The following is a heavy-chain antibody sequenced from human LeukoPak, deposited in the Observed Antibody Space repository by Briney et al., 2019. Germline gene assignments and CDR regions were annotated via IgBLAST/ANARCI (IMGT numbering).Heavy chain of an antibody. CDR2: IYXXGST. J-gene: IGHJ3*01. V-gene: IGHV3-53*01. CDR1: GXTXXSNY. Sequence: GGSLRLSCAVSGXTXXSNYXXXXXXAXXXGXEWVSVIYXXGSTYYAASVKGRFTISRDNSKNKLYHQMNSLRAEDTAVYYCARVENYGAWGQGTMVTVSS. CDR3: ARVENYGA. D-gene: IGHD3-10*01.